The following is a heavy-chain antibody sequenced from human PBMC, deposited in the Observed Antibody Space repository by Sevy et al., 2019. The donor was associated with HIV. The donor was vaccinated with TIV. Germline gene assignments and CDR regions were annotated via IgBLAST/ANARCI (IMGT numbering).Heavy chain of an antibody. Sequence: GGSLRLSCAASGFTLSSYGMHWVRQAPGKGLEWVAVIWYDGSNKYYADSVKGRFTISRDNSKNTLYLQMNSLRAEDTAVYYCARSRSIAAAPGPFDYWGQGTLVTVSS. V-gene: IGHV3-33*01. CDR3: ARSRSIAAAPGPFDY. D-gene: IGHD6-13*01. CDR1: GFTLSSYG. J-gene: IGHJ4*02. CDR2: IWYDGSNK.